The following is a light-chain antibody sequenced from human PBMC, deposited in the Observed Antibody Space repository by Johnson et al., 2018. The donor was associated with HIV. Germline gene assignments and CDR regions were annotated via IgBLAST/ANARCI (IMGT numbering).Light chain of an antibody. V-gene: IGLV1-51*02. J-gene: IGLJ1*01. Sequence: QLVLTQPPSVSAAPGQKVIISCSGSSSNIGKNYVSWYQQVPGTAPKLLIYENNKRPSGIPDRFSGSKSGTSATLGITGLQTGDEADYYCGTWDSSLSAGVVGTGTEVTVL. CDR1: SSNIGKNY. CDR2: ENN. CDR3: GTWDSSLSAGV.